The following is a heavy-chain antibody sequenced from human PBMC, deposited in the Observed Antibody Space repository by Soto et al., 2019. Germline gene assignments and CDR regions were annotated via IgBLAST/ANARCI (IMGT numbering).Heavy chain of an antibody. CDR2: IHYSGST. CDR1: GGSISSGSYY. CDR3: ARERSGPLDY. D-gene: IGHD3-10*01. Sequence: QVQLQESGPGLVKPSQTLSLTCTVSGGSISSGSYYWSWIRQRPAKGLEWIGYIHYSGSTYYNPSLMSRVTISLDTSKNQFSLKLSSMTAADTAVYYCARERSGPLDYWGQGTLVTVSS. J-gene: IGHJ4*02. V-gene: IGHV4-31*03.